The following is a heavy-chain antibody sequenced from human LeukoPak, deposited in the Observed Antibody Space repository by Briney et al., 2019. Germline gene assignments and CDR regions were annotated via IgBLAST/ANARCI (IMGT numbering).Heavy chain of an antibody. Sequence: PSETLSLTCTVSGGSIRGYYWSWIRQPPGKGLEWIGYIYYSGSTNYSPSLQSRVTISVDTSKNQFSLNLTSVTAADTAVYYCARYGSGTYPRFDYWGQGILVTVSS. V-gene: IGHV4-59*08. D-gene: IGHD3-10*01. CDR1: GGSIRGYY. CDR2: IYYSGST. J-gene: IGHJ4*02. CDR3: ARYGSGTYPRFDY.